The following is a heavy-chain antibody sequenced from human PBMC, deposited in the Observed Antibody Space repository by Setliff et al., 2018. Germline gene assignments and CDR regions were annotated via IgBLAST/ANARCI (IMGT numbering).Heavy chain of an antibody. D-gene: IGHD4-4*01. J-gene: IGHJ5*02. CDR3: ARDNYSNYVNWFDP. Sequence: GASVKVSCKASGYTFTGYYMHWVRQAPGQGLEWMGWINPNSGGTNYAQKFQGWVTMTRDTSISTAYMELSRLRSDDTAVYYCARDNYSNYVNWFDPWGQGTLVTGSS. CDR1: GYTFTGYY. CDR2: INPNSGGT. V-gene: IGHV1-2*04.